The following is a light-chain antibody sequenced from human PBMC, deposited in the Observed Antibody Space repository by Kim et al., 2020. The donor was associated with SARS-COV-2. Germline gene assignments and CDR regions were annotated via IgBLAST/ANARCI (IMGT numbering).Light chain of an antibody. Sequence: SPGESATLSCRASQSISSSYLAWYQQKPGQAPRLLIYGESIRATGIPDRFSGSGSGTDFTLTISRLEPEDFAVYYCQQYVSSPRTFGQGTKVDIK. CDR1: QSISSSY. J-gene: IGKJ1*01. V-gene: IGKV3-20*01. CDR3: QQYVSSPRT. CDR2: GES.